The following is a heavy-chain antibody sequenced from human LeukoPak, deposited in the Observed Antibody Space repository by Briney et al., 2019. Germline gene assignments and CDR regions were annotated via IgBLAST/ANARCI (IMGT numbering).Heavy chain of an antibody. Sequence: GGSLRLSCAASGFTFSSYGMSWVRQAPGKGLEWVSAISGSGGCTYYADSVKGRFTISRDNSKNTLYLQMNSLRAEDTAVYYCAKDGTYYNYMDVWGKGTTVTISS. CDR1: GFTFSSYG. CDR2: ISGSGGCT. CDR3: AKDGTYYNYMDV. V-gene: IGHV3-23*01. J-gene: IGHJ6*03. D-gene: IGHD1-1*01.